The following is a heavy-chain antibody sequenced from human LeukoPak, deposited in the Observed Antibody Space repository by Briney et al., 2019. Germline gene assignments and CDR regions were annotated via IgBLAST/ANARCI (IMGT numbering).Heavy chain of an antibody. CDR3: AKIVHCSSTSCYADDFDY. CDR2: ISGDGGST. V-gene: IGHV3-43*02. D-gene: IGHD2-2*01. CDR1: GFTFDDYA. J-gene: IGHJ4*02. Sequence: GGSLRLSCAASGFTFDDYAMHWVRQAPGKGLEWVSLISGDGGSTYFADSVKGRFTISRDNSKNSLYLQMNSLRTEDTALYYCAKIVHCSSTSCYADDFDYWGQGTLVTVSS.